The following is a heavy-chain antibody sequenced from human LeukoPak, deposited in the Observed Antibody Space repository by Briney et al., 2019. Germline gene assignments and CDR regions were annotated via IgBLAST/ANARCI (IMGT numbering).Heavy chain of an antibody. V-gene: IGHV3-74*01. Sequence: GGSLRLSCATSGFTFSSYWMHWVRQAPGKGLVCVSRINSDGSITSYADSVKGRFTISRDNAKNTLYLQMNSLRAEDTALYYCAKGGDDSSGYYRLAYFDYWGQGTLVTVSS. CDR2: INSDGSIT. CDR1: GFTFSSYW. D-gene: IGHD3-22*01. CDR3: AKGGDDSSGYYRLAYFDY. J-gene: IGHJ4*02.